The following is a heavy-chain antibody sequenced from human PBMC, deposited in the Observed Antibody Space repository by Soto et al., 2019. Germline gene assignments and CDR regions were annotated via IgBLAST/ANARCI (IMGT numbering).Heavy chain of an antibody. Sequence: QVQLQESGPGLVKPSETLSLTCTVSGGSISSYYWSWIRQPPGKGLEWIGYIYYSGSTNYNPSLKSRGTISVDTSKNQFSLKLSSVTAADTAVYYCARHVNDGDYVFDYWGQGTLVTVSS. CDR2: IYYSGST. J-gene: IGHJ4*02. CDR1: GGSISSYY. V-gene: IGHV4-59*08. D-gene: IGHD4-17*01. CDR3: ARHVNDGDYVFDY.